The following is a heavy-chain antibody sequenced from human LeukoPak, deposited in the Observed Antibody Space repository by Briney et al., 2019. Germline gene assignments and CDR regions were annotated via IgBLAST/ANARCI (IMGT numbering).Heavy chain of an antibody. CDR2: ITTNTGNP. Sequence: ASVKVSCKASGYTFTNYAMNWVRQAPGQGLEWMGWITTNTGNPTYAQGFTGRFVFSLDTSVSTAYLQISSLKAEDTAVYYCARENLWSHHPHSNMDVWGQGTTVTVSS. D-gene: IGHD3-10*01. CDR1: GYTFTNYA. CDR3: ARENLWSHHPHSNMDV. V-gene: IGHV7-4-1*02. J-gene: IGHJ6*02.